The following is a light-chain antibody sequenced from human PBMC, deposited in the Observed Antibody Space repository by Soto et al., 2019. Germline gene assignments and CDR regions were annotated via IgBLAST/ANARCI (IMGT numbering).Light chain of an antibody. J-gene: IGKJ2*01. Sequence: DIVLTQSPGTLSLSTGERATLSCRASQSVSSSYLAWYQQKPGQAPRLLIYGASSKATGIPDRFSGSGSGTDFTLTISRLEPEDFAVYYCQQYGSSPVTFGQGTKLEIK. V-gene: IGKV3-20*01. CDR2: GAS. CDR3: QQYGSSPVT. CDR1: QSVSSSY.